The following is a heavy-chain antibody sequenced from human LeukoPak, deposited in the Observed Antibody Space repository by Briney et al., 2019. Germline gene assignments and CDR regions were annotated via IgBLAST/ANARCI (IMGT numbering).Heavy chain of an antibody. CDR2: IRYDGSNK. V-gene: IGHV3-30*02. CDR1: GFTFSSYG. J-gene: IGHJ4*02. Sequence: GGSLRLSCAASGFTFSSYGMHWVRQAPGKGLEWVAFIRYDGSNKYYADSVKGRFTISRDNSKNTLYLQMNSLRAEDTAVYYCAKETSSGYYYFDYWGQGTLVTVPS. CDR3: AKETSSGYYYFDY. D-gene: IGHD3-22*01.